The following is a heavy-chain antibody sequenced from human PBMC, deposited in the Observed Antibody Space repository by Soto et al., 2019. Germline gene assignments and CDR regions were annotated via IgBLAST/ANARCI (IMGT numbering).Heavy chain of an antibody. Sequence: GGSLRLSCAASGFTFRSYGMHWVRQAPGKGLEWVAVISYDGSSKYHADSVKGRFAISRDNSKNSLYLQMNSLRAEDTAVYYCARFGIIVATIWYYYYGMDVWGQGTTVTVSS. D-gene: IGHD5-12*01. CDR3: ARFGIIVATIWYYYYGMDV. CDR2: ISYDGSSK. V-gene: IGHV3-30*03. J-gene: IGHJ6*02. CDR1: GFTFRSYG.